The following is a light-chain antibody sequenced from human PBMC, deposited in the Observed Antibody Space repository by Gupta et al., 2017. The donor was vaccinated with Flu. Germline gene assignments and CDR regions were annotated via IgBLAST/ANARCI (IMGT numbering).Light chain of an antibody. J-gene: IGKJ2*01. CDR1: QVISNY. CDR2: DAS. V-gene: IGKV1-33*01. CDR3: QQYDNLPPYT. Sequence: SSLSASVGDRVTITCQASQVISNYLNWYQQKPGLAPKLLIYDASNLETGVPSRFSGSGSGTDFTFTISSLQPEDIATYYCQQYDNLPPYTFGQGTKLEIK.